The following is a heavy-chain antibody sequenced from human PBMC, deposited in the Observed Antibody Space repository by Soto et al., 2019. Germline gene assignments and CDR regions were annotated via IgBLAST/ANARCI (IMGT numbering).Heavy chain of an antibody. J-gene: IGHJ5*02. CDR2: ITPKSDDT. Sequence: QVQLVQSGSEVKKPGASVKVSCKASGYSFSDNQIHWLRRAPGKGLGGMGRITPKSDDTDYAQKFQGRVTMTRDTSIDTAYLELTGLTSDDTAIYYCARKHSLDYIRWGLDPWGQGTLVTVSS. CDR1: GYSFSDNQ. D-gene: IGHD4-4*01. CDR3: ARKHSLDYIRWGLDP. V-gene: IGHV1-2*02.